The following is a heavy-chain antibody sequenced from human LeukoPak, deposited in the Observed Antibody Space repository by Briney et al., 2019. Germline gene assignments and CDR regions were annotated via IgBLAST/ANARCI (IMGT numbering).Heavy chain of an antibody. J-gene: IGHJ4*02. V-gene: IGHV3-9*01. D-gene: IGHD3-10*01. CDR3: AKDSGGLLWFGELSHFDY. CDR1: GFTFDDYA. CDR2: ISWNSGSI. Sequence: GGSLRLSCAASGFTFDDYAMHWVRQAPGKGLEWVSGISWNSGSIGYADSVKGRFTISRDNAKNSLYLQMNSLRAEDAALYYCAKDSGGLLWFGELSHFDYWGQGTLVTVSS.